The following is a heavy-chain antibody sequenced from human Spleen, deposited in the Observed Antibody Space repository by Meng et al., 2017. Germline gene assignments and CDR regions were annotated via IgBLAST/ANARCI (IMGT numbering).Heavy chain of an antibody. V-gene: IGHV3-30*04. CDR1: GFTFRDYT. D-gene: IGHD3-22*01. CDR3: ARVPGQYYDRSGHFDY. Sequence: GGSLRLSCAGTGFTFRDYTIHWVRQAPGKGLEWVAAISFDGSNKYYADSVKGRFTISRDNSKNTLYLQMNSLRAEDTAVVYCARVPGQYYDRSGHFDYWGQGTLVTVSS. J-gene: IGHJ4*02. CDR2: ISFDGSNK.